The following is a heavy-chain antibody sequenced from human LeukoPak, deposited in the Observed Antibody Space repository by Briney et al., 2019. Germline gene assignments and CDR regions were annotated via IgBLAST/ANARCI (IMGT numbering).Heavy chain of an antibody. CDR2: ISRGSGSI. J-gene: IGHJ2*01. CDR1: GFTFSSYS. Sequence: GGSLRLSCAASGFTFSSYSMNWVRQAPGKGLEWVSSISRGSGSIYYADSLKGRVTISRDNAKNSLSLQMNSLRVEDTAVFYCARAPPYCGGDCSDWYFDLWGRGTLVTVSS. D-gene: IGHD2-21*02. V-gene: IGHV3-21*01. CDR3: ARAPPYCGGDCSDWYFDL.